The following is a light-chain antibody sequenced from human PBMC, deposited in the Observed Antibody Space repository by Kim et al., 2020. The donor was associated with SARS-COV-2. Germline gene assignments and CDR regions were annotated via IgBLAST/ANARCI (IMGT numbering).Light chain of an antibody. CDR3: QAWDSSTVV. CDR2: QDS. V-gene: IGLV3-1*01. Sequence: LSPEQTASITCPEDKLGDKYACWYQQKPGQSPVLVIYQDSKRPSGIPERFSGSNSGNTATLTISGTQAMDEADYYCQAWDSSTVVFGGGTQLTVL. CDR1: KLGDKY. J-gene: IGLJ2*01.